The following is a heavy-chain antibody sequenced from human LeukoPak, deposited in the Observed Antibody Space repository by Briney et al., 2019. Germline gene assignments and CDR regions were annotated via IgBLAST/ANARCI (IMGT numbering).Heavy chain of an antibody. CDR2: IKQDGSEK. CDR3: ARIVTMIVVVPGDY. V-gene: IGHV3-7*03. Sequence: GGSLRLSCAASGLTFSDYWMSWVRQAPGKGLEWVGNIKQDGSEKDYVDSVKGRFTISRDNAKNSLYLQMNSLRVEDTAVYYCARIVTMIVVVPGDYWGQGTLVTVSS. CDR1: GLTFSDYW. J-gene: IGHJ4*02. D-gene: IGHD3-22*01.